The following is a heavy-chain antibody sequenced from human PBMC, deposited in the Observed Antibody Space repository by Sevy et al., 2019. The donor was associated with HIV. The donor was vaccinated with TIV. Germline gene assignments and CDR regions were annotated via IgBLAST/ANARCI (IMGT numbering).Heavy chain of an antibody. J-gene: IGHJ5*02. V-gene: IGHV3-7*03. CDR2: LKQDGSEK. CDR1: GFSFSVYW. CDR3: GREGVGGYIHSLDR. Sequence: GGSLRLSCAASGFSFSVYWMSWVRQAPGKGLEWVATLKQDGSEKYYVDSVKGRFTISRDNAKNSLYLQMNSLRAEDTAVYYGGREGVGGYIHSLDRWGQGTLVTVSS. D-gene: IGHD5-18*01.